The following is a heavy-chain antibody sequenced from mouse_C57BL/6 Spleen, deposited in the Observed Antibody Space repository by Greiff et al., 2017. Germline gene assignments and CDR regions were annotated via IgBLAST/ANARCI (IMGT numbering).Heavy chain of an antibody. D-gene: IGHD1-1*01. CDR2: ISSGGSYT. V-gene: IGHV5-6*01. J-gene: IGHJ4*01. CDR1: GFTFSSYG. Sequence: EVQRVESGGDLVKPGGSLKLSCAASGFTFSSYGMSWVRQTPDKRLEWVATISSGGSYTYYPDSVKGRFTISRDNAKNTLYLQMSSLKSEDTAMYYCAREGALRSSLYYAMDYWGQGTSVTVSS. CDR3: AREGALRSSLYYAMDY.